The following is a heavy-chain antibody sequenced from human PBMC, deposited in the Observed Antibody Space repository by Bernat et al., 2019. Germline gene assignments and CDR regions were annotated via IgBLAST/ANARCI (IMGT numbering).Heavy chain of an antibody. D-gene: IGHD3-22*01. CDR2: IGGGGGDI. CDR3: AKDMRGYYRPSDY. J-gene: IGHJ4*02. CDR1: GFTFSFYA. Sequence: EVQLSESGRGLVQPGGSLRLSCEVSGFTFSFYAMNWVRQAPGKGLEWVSSIGGGGGDIYYPDSVRGRFTISRDNSKNTLYLQMNSLRAEDTAIYYCAKDMRGYYRPSDYWGQGTLVTVSS. V-gene: IGHV3-23*01.